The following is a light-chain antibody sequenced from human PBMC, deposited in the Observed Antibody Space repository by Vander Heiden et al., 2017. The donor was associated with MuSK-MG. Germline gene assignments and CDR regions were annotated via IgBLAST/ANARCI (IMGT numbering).Light chain of an antibody. CDR2: WAS. Sequence: IVMTQSPDSLAVSLGERATINCKSSQSVLYSSNNKNYLAWYQQKPGQPPKLLIYWASTRESGVPDRFSGSGSGTDFTLTISSLQAEDVAVYYCQQYDSTPTTFGQGTRLEIK. V-gene: IGKV4-1*01. CDR3: QQYDSTPTT. J-gene: IGKJ5*01. CDR1: QSVLYSSNNKNY.